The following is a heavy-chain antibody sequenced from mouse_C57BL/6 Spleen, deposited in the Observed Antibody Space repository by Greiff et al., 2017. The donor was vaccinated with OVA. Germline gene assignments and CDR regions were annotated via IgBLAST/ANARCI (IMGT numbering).Heavy chain of an antibody. CDR3: AREDDYDAMDY. J-gene: IGHJ4*01. V-gene: IGHV1-54*01. CDR1: GYAFTNYL. Sequence: VKLMESGAELVRPGTSVKVSCKASGYAFTNYLIEWVKQRPGQGLEWIGVINPGSGGTNYNEKFKGKATLTADKSSSTAYMQLSSLTSEDSAVYFCAREDDYDAMDYWGQGTSVTVSS. CDR2: INPGSGGT.